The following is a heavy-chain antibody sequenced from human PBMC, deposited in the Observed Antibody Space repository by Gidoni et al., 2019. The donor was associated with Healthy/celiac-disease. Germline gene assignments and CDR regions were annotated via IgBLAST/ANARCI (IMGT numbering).Heavy chain of an antibody. CDR2: ISWNSGSI. J-gene: IGHJ4*02. Sequence: EVQLVESGGGLVQPGRSLRLSCAASGFTFADYAMHWVRQAPGKGLEWVSGISWNSGSIGYADSVKGRFTISRDNAKNSLYLQMNSLRAEDTALYYCAKDMSFDYGDRSFDYWGQGTLVTVSS. D-gene: IGHD4-17*01. V-gene: IGHV3-9*01. CDR1: GFTFADYA. CDR3: AKDMSFDYGDRSFDY.